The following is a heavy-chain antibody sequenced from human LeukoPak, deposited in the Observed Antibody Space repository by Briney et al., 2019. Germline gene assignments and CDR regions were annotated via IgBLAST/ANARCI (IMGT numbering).Heavy chain of an antibody. CDR2: ISSSSSYI. CDR3: ARVNDSTGLLTPIDY. CDR1: GFTFSSYS. J-gene: IGHJ4*02. D-gene: IGHD3-22*01. V-gene: IGHV3-21*01. Sequence: GGSLRLSCAASGFTFSSYSMNWVRQAPGKGLEWVSSISSSSSYIYYADSVKGRFTISRDNAKNPLYLQMNSLRAEDTAVYYCARVNDSTGLLTPIDYWGQGTLVTVSS.